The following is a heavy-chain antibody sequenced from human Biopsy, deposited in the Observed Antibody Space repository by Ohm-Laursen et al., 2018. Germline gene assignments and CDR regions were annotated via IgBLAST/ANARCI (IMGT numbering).Heavy chain of an antibody. CDR3: ARDRGYYSDRTVPGYFDL. Sequence: TLSLTCTVSGDSITRYYWNWIRQPPGKGLEWIGYVYYTGSTDYNPSLQSRVTISVDTSKNHFSLRLRSVTPADTAIYYCARDRGYYSDRTVPGYFDLWGRGTLVTVSS. CDR1: GDSITRYY. J-gene: IGHJ2*01. CDR2: VYYTGST. V-gene: IGHV4-59*01. D-gene: IGHD3-22*01.